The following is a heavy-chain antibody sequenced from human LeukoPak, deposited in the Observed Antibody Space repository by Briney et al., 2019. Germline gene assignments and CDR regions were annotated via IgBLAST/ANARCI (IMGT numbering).Heavy chain of an antibody. CDR2: IYRDGSA. D-gene: IGHD6-19*01. CDR3: ARARGAVAGTCWFDP. Sequence: PGGSLRLSCAASGFAVSSNYMSWVRQAPGKGLEWVSVIYRDGSAYYADSLQGRFTIFRDNSKNTVYLQMNSLRAEDTAVYYCARARGAVAGTCWFDPWGQGTLVTVSS. V-gene: IGHV3-66*01. J-gene: IGHJ5*02. CDR1: GFAVSSNY.